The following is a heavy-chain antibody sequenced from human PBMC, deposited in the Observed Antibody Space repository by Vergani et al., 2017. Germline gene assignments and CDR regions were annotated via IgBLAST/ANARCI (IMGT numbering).Heavy chain of an antibody. Sequence: VQLVESVGGLVQPGRSLRLSWTASGFNFGDYAMRWVRQAPGKGLEWVGFIRSKAYGGTTEYAASVKGRFTISRDDSKSIAYLQLNILKTEDTAVYYCTRDNIVATIEDGMDVWGQGTTVTVSS. CDR1: GFNFGDYA. CDR3: TRDNIVATIEDGMDV. J-gene: IGHJ6*02. CDR2: IRSKAYGGTT. V-gene: IGHV3-49*04. D-gene: IGHD5-12*01.